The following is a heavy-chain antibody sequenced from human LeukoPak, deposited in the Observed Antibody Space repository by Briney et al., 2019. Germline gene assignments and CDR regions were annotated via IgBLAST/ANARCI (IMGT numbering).Heavy chain of an antibody. D-gene: IGHD3-22*01. V-gene: IGHV3-53*01. J-gene: IGHJ4*02. CDR2: IYSGGTT. CDR3: ATTRGSGYYLDY. Sequence: GGSLTLSCTASGFTVSSNYMSWVRQAPGKGLEWVSVIYSGGTTYYAASVKDRFTISSDNSKNTLYLQMSSLRAEDTAVYYRATTRGSGYYLDYWGQGTLVTVSS. CDR1: GFTVSSNY.